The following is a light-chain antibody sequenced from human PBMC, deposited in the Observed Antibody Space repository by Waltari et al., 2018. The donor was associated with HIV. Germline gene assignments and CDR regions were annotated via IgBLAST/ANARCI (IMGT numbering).Light chain of an antibody. Sequence: QSALTQPPSASGSLGQSVTISCTGSSSDIGAYAFVSCFQQHPHSAPKLLLYEVSRRPSTVSDRFSGSRSGNTAFLTVAGLQPDDEATYFCSSYGDSLKILFGGGTNVTIL. CDR1: SSDIGAYAF. J-gene: IGLJ3*02. CDR2: EVS. V-gene: IGLV2-8*01. CDR3: SSYGDSLKIL.